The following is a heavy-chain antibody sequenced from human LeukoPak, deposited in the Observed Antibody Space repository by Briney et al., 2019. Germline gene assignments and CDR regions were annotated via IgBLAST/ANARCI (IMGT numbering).Heavy chain of an antibody. CDR2: IHANGDT. J-gene: IGHJ4*02. CDR1: GVSISSNY. D-gene: IGHD4-11*01. Sequence: SGTLSLTCTVSGVSISSNYWSWIRQPPGKGLEWNGLEWIGYIHANGDTNYNPSLNRRVTMSLDSSRRHLSLNLSSLTAADTAVYFCAGYDHSNYLAYWGQGILVTVSS. CDR3: AGYDHSNYLAY. V-gene: IGHV4-4*08.